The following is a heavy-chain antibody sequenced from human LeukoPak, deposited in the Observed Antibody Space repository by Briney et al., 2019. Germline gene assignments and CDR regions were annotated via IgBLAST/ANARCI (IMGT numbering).Heavy chain of an antibody. D-gene: IGHD1-1*01. Sequence: GGSLRLSCAASGFIFKKYWMNWVRQVPGKGLECLANIKEDGSETYYADSVKGRFTISRDNSKNTLYLQMNSLTAEDTAVYYCVRGWQQLGSWGRGTLVTVSS. CDR2: IKEDGSET. CDR1: GFIFKKYW. V-gene: IGHV3-7*03. CDR3: VRGWQQLGS. J-gene: IGHJ5*02.